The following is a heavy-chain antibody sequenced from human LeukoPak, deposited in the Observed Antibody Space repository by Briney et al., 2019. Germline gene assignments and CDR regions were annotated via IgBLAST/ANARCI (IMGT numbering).Heavy chain of an antibody. J-gene: IGHJ4*02. CDR1: GYTFTSYG. CDR2: ISAYNGNT. Sequence: ASVKVSCKASGYTFTSYGISWVRQAPGQGLEWMGWISAYNGNTNYAQKLQGRVTMTRDTSINTAYMDLSRLRSDDSAVYYCARSRGGELLFDYWGQGTLVTVSS. V-gene: IGHV1-18*01. D-gene: IGHD3-16*01. CDR3: ARSRGGELLFDY.